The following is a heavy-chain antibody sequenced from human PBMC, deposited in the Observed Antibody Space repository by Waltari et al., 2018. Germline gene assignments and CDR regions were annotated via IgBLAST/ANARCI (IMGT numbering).Heavy chain of an antibody. CDR2: ISSNGDVT. D-gene: IGHD3-16*01. J-gene: IGHJ4*02. CDR1: GFTFSSSG. Sequence: EVQLVESGGGLVQPGGSLRLSCVVSGFTFSSSGMHWVRQAPGKGLEYVSVISSNGDVTYYGDSVKGRFTISRDNSKNTLYLQMGSLGVEDMAVYYCARSRGGAPDYWGQGTLVTVSS. CDR3: ARSRGGAPDY. V-gene: IGHV3-64*07.